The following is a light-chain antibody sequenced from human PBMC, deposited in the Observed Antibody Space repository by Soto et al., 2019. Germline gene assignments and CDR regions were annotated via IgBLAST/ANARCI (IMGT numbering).Light chain of an antibody. Sequence: AIQMTQSPSTLSASVGERVTITCRASQGVSSALAWYQQKPGKPPKVLIYDASSLQSGIPLRFRGSGSGTEFTLTITGLQSEDFGIYYCQHFHSGPFTFGQGTRLEIK. CDR2: DAS. CDR3: QHFHSGPFT. V-gene: IGKV1-13*02. CDR1: QGVSSA. J-gene: IGKJ5*01.